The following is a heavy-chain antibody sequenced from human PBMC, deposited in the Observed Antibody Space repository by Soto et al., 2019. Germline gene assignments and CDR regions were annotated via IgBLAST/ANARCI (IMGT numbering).Heavy chain of an antibody. Sequence: SVKVSCKASGGTFSSYAISWVRQAPGQGLKWMGGIIPIFGTANYAQKFQGRVTITADESTSTAYMELSSLRSEDTAVYYCARALIVGVASEYFQHWGQGTLVTVSS. CDR3: ARALIVGVASEYFQH. V-gene: IGHV1-69*13. J-gene: IGHJ1*01. D-gene: IGHD1-26*01. CDR2: IIPIFGTA. CDR1: GGTFSSYA.